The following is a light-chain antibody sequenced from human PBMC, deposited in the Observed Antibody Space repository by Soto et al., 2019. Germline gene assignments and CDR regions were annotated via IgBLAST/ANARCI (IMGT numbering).Light chain of an antibody. CDR1: QGISTY. J-gene: IGKJ4*01. V-gene: IGKV1-9*01. CDR2: AAS. Sequence: DIQLTQSPSFLSASVGDRVTITCRASQGISTYLAWYQQKAGKAPKLLIYAASTLQRGVPSRFSGSGSGTEFTLTISTLEPEDFATFYCQQSYSVPLTFGGGTKVEI. CDR3: QQSYSVPLT.